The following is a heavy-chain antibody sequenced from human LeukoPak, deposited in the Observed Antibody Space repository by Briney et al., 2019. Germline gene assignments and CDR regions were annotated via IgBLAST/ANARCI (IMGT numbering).Heavy chain of an antibody. J-gene: IGHJ4*02. D-gene: IGHD3-3*01. CDR1: GYSVTGYY. CDR2: VNPNSGGT. CDR3: ARVSGIPLYRYEY. Sequence: APVKVSCKPSGYSVTGYYMHWVRQAPGQRLEGMGWVNPNSGGTNYAKKVQGRVTMTRDTSISTAYMELSRLRSAATAVYYCARVSGIPLYRYEYWGQGTLVTVSS. V-gene: IGHV1-2*02.